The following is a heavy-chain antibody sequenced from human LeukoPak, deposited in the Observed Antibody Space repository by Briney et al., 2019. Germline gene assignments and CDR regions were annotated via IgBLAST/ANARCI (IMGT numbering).Heavy chain of an antibody. Sequence: GGSLRLSCAASGFTFSSYDMHWVRHATGKGLEWVSAIGTAGDTYYPGSVKGRFTISRENAKNSLYLQMNSLRAGDTAVYYCARAGGSGTLFDYWGQGTLVTVSS. D-gene: IGHD3-10*01. J-gene: IGHJ4*02. CDR1: GFTFSSYD. V-gene: IGHV3-13*01. CDR2: IGTAGDT. CDR3: ARAGGSGTLFDY.